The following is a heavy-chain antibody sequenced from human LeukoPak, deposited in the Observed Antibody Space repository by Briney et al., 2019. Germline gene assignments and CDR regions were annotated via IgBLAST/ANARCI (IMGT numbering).Heavy chain of an antibody. CDR1: SGSISAYY. CDR2: IYTSGST. CDR3: ARSYSGSSYFDY. J-gene: IGHJ4*02. Sequence: SETLSLTCTVSSGSISAYYWSWIRQPAGKGLEWIGRIYTSGSTNYNPSLKSRVTMSVDTSKNQFSLKLSSVTAADTAVYYCARSYSGSSYFDYWGQGTLVTVSS. D-gene: IGHD1-26*01. V-gene: IGHV4-4*07.